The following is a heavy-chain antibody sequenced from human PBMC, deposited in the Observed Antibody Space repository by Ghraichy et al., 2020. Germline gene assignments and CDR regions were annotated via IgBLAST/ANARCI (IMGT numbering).Heavy chain of an antibody. CDR2: ISWVGDTT. Sequence: GGSLRLSCATSGFTFDDYAMHWVRQAPGKALEWVSFISWVGDTTSYADSVKGRFTISRDNTKNTLFLQMTSLTPEDSACYYCVKDRTSSWSFDSWGQGTLVTVSS. CDR3: VKDRTSSWSFDS. CDR1: GFTFDDYA. D-gene: IGHD6-13*01. V-gene: IGHV3-43D*03. J-gene: IGHJ4*02.